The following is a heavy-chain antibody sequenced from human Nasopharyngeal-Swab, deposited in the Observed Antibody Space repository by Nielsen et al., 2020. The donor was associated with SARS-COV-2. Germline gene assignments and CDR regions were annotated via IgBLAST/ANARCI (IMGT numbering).Heavy chain of an antibody. Sequence: VKASCKASGYTFTSYAMNWVRQAPGQGLEWMGWINTNTGNPTYAQGFTGRFVFSLDTSVSTAYLQISSLKAEDTAVYYCASVIAAADSYYYYGMDVWGQGTTVTVSS. CDR1: GYTFTSYA. V-gene: IGHV7-4-1*02. CDR2: INTNTGNP. D-gene: IGHD6-13*01. J-gene: IGHJ6*02. CDR3: ASVIAAADSYYYYGMDV.